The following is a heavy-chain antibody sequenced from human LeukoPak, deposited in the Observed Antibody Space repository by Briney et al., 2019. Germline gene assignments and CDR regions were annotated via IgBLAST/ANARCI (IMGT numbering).Heavy chain of an antibody. Sequence: GGSLRLSCAASGFTFSSYWMSWVRQAPGKGLEWVANIKQDGSEKYYVDSVKGRFTISRDNAKNSLYLQMNGLRAEDTAVYYCARASTVDYDFWSGYPSYYYYYMDVWGKGTTVTVSS. CDR2: IKQDGSEK. J-gene: IGHJ6*03. CDR1: GFTFSSYW. V-gene: IGHV3-7*01. D-gene: IGHD3-3*01. CDR3: ARASTVDYDFWSGYPSYYYYYMDV.